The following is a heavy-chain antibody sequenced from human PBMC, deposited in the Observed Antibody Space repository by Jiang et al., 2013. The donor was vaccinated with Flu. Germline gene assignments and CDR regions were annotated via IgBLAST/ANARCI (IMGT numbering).Heavy chain of an antibody. J-gene: IGHJ4*02. CDR1: GYTFTSYY. D-gene: IGHD6-19*01. V-gene: IGHV1-46*01. Sequence: EVKKPGASVKVSCKASGYTFTSYYMHWVRQAPGQGLEWMGIINPSGGSTSYAQKFQGRVTMTRDTSTSTVYMELSSLRSEDTAVYYCAREPNIAVAGTFFDYWGQGTLVTVSS. CDR2: INPSGGST. CDR3: AREPNIAVAGTFFDY.